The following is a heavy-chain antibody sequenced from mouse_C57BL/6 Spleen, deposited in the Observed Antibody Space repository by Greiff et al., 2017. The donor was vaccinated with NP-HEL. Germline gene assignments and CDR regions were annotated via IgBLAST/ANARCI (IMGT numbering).Heavy chain of an antibody. D-gene: IGHD2-2*01. CDR1: GYTFTSYW. V-gene: IGHV1-52*01. CDR3: AVYYGYDGPFAY. Sequence: VQLQQPGAELVRPGSSVKLSCKASGYTFTSYWMHWVKQRPIQGLEWIGNIDPSDSETHYNQKFKDKATLTVDKSSSTAYMQLSSLTSEDSAVYYCAVYYGYDGPFAYWGQGTLVTVSA. CDR2: IDPSDSET. J-gene: IGHJ3*01.